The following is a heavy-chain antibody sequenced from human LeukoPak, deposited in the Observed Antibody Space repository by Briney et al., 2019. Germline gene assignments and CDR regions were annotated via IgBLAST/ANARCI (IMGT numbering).Heavy chain of an antibody. CDR3: ASDNGNVGGS. J-gene: IGHJ4*02. CDR1: VNTFTDYH. Sequence: ASVNVSCQPSVNTFTDYHLHWVRQAPAQGLAWMGWINANSGVTKNAEKFQGRVTMTRDTSISTDYMELSRLTSDETAMYYCASDNGNVGGSWGQGTLVTVSS. V-gene: IGHV1-2*02. CDR2: INANSGVT. D-gene: IGHD1-1*01.